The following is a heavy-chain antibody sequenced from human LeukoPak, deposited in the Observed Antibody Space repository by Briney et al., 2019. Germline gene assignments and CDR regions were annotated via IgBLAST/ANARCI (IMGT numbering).Heavy chain of an antibody. CDR1: GFTFSSYA. Sequence: QPGGSLRLSCAASGFTFSSYAMSWVRQAPGKGLEWVSAISGSGGSTYYADSVKGRFTISRDNSKNTLYLQMNSLRAEDTAVYYCAELGDSSGYYTDYWGQGTLVTVSS. V-gene: IGHV3-23*01. CDR2: ISGSGGST. J-gene: IGHJ4*02. D-gene: IGHD3-22*01. CDR3: AELGDSSGYYTDY.